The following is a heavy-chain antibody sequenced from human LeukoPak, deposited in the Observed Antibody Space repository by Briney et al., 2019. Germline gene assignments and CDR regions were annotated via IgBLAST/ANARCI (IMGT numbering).Heavy chain of an antibody. CDR1: GFTFSSYW. Sequence: GGSLRLSCAASGFTFSSYWMSWVRQAPGKGLEWVANIKQDGSGKYYVDSVKGRFTISRDNAKNSLYLQMNSLRAEDTAVYYCASSIWFGELTHDYWGQGTLVTVSS. CDR2: IKQDGSGK. J-gene: IGHJ4*02. CDR3: ASSIWFGELTHDY. D-gene: IGHD3-10*01. V-gene: IGHV3-7*01.